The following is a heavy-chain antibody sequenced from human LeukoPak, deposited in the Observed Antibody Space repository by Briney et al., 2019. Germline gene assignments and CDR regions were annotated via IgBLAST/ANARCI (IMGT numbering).Heavy chain of an antibody. D-gene: IGHD6-25*01. CDR2: IFYGGST. CDR1: GGSISNGDYY. Sequence: KPSETLSLTCSVSGGSISNGDYYWGWIRQAPGKGLEWNGSIFYGGSTHYNPSLKSRATIPVDTSKNQFSLKLTSVTAADAAMYYCARQLPTAAADTRGYFDYWGQGTVVTVSS. CDR3: ARQLPTAAADTRGYFDY. J-gene: IGHJ4*01. V-gene: IGHV4-39*01.